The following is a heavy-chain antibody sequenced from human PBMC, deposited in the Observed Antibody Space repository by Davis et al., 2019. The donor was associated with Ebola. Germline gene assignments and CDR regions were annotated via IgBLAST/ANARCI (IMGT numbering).Heavy chain of an antibody. CDR2: IGSSDRTI. Sequence: GESLKISCATSGFTFSDYYMSWIRQAPGKGLEWVSYIGSSDRTINYADSVQGRFTISRDNAKNSLYLQMNSLRGEDTAVYYCARVVYGGNYYYYYYMDVWGKGTTVTVSS. J-gene: IGHJ6*03. V-gene: IGHV3-11*01. CDR3: ARVVYGGNYYYYYYMDV. D-gene: IGHD4-23*01. CDR1: GFTFSDYY.